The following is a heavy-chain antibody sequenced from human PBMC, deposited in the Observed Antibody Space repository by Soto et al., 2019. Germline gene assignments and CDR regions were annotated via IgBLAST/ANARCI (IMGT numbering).Heavy chain of an antibody. J-gene: IGHJ4*02. V-gene: IGHV1-2*02. CDR3: ARALVRGVIIFWTS. D-gene: IGHD3-10*01. Sequence: ASVKVSCKASGYTFTGYYMHWVRQAPGQGLEWMGWINPNSGGTNYAQKFQGRVTMTRDTSISTAYMELSRLRSDDTAVYYCARALVRGVIIFWTSWGQGTLVTVSS. CDR2: INPNSGGT. CDR1: GYTFTGYY.